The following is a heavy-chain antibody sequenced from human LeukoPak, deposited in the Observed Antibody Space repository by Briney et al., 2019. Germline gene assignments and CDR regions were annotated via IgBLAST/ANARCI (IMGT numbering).Heavy chain of an antibody. Sequence: SVKVSCKASGGTFSSYAISWVRQAPGQGLEWMGRIIPILGIANYAQKFQGRVTITADKSTSTAYMELSSLRSEDTAVYYCARNYYPGAFDIWGQGTMVAVSS. V-gene: IGHV1-69*04. D-gene: IGHD3-10*01. J-gene: IGHJ3*02. CDR1: GGTFSSYA. CDR2: IIPILGIA. CDR3: ARNYYPGAFDI.